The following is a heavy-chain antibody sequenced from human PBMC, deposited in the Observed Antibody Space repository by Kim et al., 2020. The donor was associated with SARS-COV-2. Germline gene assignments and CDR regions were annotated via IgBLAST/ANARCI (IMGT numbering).Heavy chain of an antibody. J-gene: IGHJ4*02. D-gene: IGHD3-22*01. Sequence: ASVKVSCKASGYTFTGYYMHWVRQAPGQGLEWMGRINPNSGGTNYAQKFQGRVTMTRDTSISTAYMELSRLRSDDTAVYYCALSSGYYYGDVDYWGQGTLVTVSS. CDR1: GYTFTGYY. CDR2: INPNSGGT. V-gene: IGHV1-2*06. CDR3: ALSSGYYYGDVDY.